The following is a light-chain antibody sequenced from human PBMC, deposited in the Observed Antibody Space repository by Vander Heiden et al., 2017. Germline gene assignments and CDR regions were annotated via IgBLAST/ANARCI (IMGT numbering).Light chain of an antibody. Sequence: QSVLTQPPSVSAAPGQKVTISCSGSTSNIGSNYVSWYQHFPGTAPKLLIYATYERPSGIPARFSGSKSGTSATLGITGLQPGDEAHYYCGTWDTSLGAGVFGGGTKLTVL. V-gene: IGLV1-51*01. CDR3: GTWDTSLGAGV. CDR1: TSNIGSNY. CDR2: ATY. J-gene: IGLJ3*02.